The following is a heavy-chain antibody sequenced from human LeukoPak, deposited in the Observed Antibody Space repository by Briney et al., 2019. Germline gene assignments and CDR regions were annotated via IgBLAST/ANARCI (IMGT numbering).Heavy chain of an antibody. V-gene: IGHV4-4*02. CDR3: ARDFSSSSTVYYYYYMDV. D-gene: IGHD6-6*01. CDR2: IYYSGST. CDR1: GGSISSSNW. Sequence: PSGTLSLTCAVSGGSISSSNWWSWVRQPPGKGLEWIGYIYYSGSTNYSPSLKSRVTISVDTSKNQFSLKLSSVTAADTAVYYCARDFSSSSTVYYYYYMDVWGKGTTVTVSS. J-gene: IGHJ6*03.